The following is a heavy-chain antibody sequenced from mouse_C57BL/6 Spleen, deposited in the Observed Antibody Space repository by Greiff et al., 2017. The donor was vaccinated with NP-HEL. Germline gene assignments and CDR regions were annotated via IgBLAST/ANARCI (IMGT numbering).Heavy chain of an antibody. CDR3: ARSGTTVVARGGYYAMDY. CDR1: GYTFTDYN. D-gene: IGHD1-1*01. V-gene: IGHV1-22*01. Sequence: EVKLMESGPELVKPGASVKMSCKASGYTFTDYNMHWVKQSHGKSLEWIGYINPNNGGTSYNQKFKGKATLTVNKSSSTAYMELRSLTSEDSAVYYCARSGTTVVARGGYYAMDYWGQGTSVTVSS. J-gene: IGHJ4*01. CDR2: INPNNGGT.